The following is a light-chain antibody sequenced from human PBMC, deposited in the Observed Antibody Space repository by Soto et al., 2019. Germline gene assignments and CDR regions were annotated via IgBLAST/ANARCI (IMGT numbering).Light chain of an antibody. CDR3: EQYGGSPRGN. Sequence: EVVLTQSPGTLSLSPGERATLSCKASQSISSSYLAWYQQKPGQAPRLLVYGASTRATGIPDKFSGSGSGTDFTLGTSRLEPEGFAVYYCEQYGGSPRGNVGLRTRVDIK. CDR2: GAS. J-gene: IGKJ2*01. CDR1: QSISSSY. V-gene: IGKV3-20*01.